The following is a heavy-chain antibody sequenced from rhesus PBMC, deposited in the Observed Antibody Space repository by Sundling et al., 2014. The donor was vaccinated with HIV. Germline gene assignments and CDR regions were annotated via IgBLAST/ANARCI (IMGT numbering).Heavy chain of an antibody. Sequence: QVQLQESGPSSGEAFGDPCPLTCAVSGGSISTSYWWSWIRQSPGKGLEWIGGIYGGAGNTDYNPSLWGRVTISKDTSKNQFSLRLSSVTAADTAVYYCARAFPTGYYFYGLDSWGQGVVVTVSS. CDR2: IYGGAGNT. J-gene: IGHJ6*01. V-gene: IGHV4-93*01. D-gene: IGHD3-3*01. CDR3: ARAFPTGYYFYGLDS. CDR1: GGSISTSYW.